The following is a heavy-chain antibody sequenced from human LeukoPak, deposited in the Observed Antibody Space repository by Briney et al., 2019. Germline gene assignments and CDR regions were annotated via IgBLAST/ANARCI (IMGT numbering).Heavy chain of an antibody. V-gene: IGHV3-30*02. CDR3: AKDLVVRGVPGNWFDP. CDR2: IRDDGSNK. CDR1: GFTFSSYG. D-gene: IGHD3-10*01. J-gene: IGHJ5*02. Sequence: GGSLRLSCAASGFTFSSYGMHWVRQAPGKGLEWVAFIRDDGSNKYYADYVKGRFTISRDNSKNTLYLQMNSLRAEDTAVYYCAKDLVVRGVPGNWFDPWGQGTLVTVSS.